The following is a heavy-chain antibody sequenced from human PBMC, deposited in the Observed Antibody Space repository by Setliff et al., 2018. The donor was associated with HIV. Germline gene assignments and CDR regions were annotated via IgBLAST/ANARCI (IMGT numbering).Heavy chain of an antibody. J-gene: IGHJ5*02. D-gene: IGHD6-13*01. CDR2: IKSKIDGGTA. CDR3: TSRPPNSSSRRFDP. V-gene: IGHV3-15*01. CDR1: GFTFSYSW. Sequence: GGSLRPSCAASGFTFSYSWMNWVRQAPGKGLEWVGRIKSKIDGGTADYAAPVKGRFTISRDDSKNTLYLQMNSLKIEDTAMYYCTSRPPNSSSRRFDPWGQGTLVTVSS.